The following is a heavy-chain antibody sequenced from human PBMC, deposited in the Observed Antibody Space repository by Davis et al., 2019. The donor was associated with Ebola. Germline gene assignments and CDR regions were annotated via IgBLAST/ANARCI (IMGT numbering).Heavy chain of an antibody. J-gene: IGHJ6*02. Sequence: ESLKISCAASGFTFSSYSMNWVRQPPGKGLEWIGEINHSGSTNYNPSLKSRVTISVDTSKNQFSLKLSSVTAADTAVYYCARDRNKYYYDSSGYYYGYYYYYGMDVWGQGTTVTVSS. CDR1: GFTFSSYS. V-gene: IGHV4-34*01. CDR2: INHSGST. D-gene: IGHD3-22*01. CDR3: ARDRNKYYYDSSGYYYGYYYYYGMDV.